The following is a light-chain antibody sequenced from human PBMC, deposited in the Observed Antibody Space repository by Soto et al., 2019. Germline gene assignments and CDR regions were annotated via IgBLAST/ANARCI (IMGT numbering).Light chain of an antibody. CDR3: QQYNKWPLIT. V-gene: IGKV3-15*01. Sequence: QSPSTLSLSPFERSTLSCVAIQSVSNTLAWYQQKPGQTPRLLIFDASTRATGIPDRFSGSGSGTEFALTISSLQSEDFAVYYCQQYNKWPLITVGKGTRMEI. CDR1: QSVSNT. CDR2: DAS. J-gene: IGKJ5*01.